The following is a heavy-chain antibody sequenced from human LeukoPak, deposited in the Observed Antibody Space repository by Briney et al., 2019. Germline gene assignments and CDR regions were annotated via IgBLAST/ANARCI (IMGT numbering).Heavy chain of an antibody. V-gene: IGHV3-7*01. J-gene: IGHJ4*02. CDR3: ARDQGDYTNYAYY. Sequence: GGSLRLSCAASGFTFSMYWMTWVRQAPGKGLEWVANIQQDGSEKYYVDSVKGRFTISRDNAKNSLYLQMNSLRAEDTAVYYCARDQGDYTNYAYYWGQGTLVTVSS. CDR2: IQQDGSEK. D-gene: IGHD4-11*01. CDR1: GFTFSMYW.